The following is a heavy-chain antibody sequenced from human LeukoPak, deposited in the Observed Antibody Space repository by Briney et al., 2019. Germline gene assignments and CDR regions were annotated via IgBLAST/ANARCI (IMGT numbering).Heavy chain of an antibody. CDR2: INPSGGST. CDR3: ARDAYDILTGTQDDY. CDR1: GYTFTSYG. J-gene: IGHJ4*02. D-gene: IGHD3-9*01. Sequence: ASVKVSCKASGYTFTSYGISWVRQAPGQGLEWMGIINPSGGSTSYAQKFQGRVTMTRDTSTSTVYMELSSLRSEDTAVYYCARDAYDILTGTQDDYWGQGTLVTVSS. V-gene: IGHV1-46*01.